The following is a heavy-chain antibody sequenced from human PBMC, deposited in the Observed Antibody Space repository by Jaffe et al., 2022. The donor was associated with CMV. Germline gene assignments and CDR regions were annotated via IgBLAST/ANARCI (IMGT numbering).Heavy chain of an antibody. Sequence: QLQLQESGPGLVKPSETLSLTCTVSGGSISSSSYYWGWIRQPPGKGLEWIGSLYYTGSTYYNPSLKSRVTISVDTSKSQISLKLSSVTAADTAVYYCARAYYGSGTYYYYYYGMDVWGQGTTVTVSS. V-gene: IGHV4-39*01. CDR2: LYYTGST. CDR3: ARAYYGSGTYYYYYYGMDV. D-gene: IGHD3-10*01. J-gene: IGHJ6*02. CDR1: GGSISSSSYY.